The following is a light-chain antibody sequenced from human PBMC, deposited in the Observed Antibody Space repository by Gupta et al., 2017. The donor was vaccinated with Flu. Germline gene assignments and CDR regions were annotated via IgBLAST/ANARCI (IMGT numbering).Light chain of an antibody. J-gene: IGLJ3*02. CDR2: SNN. CDR3: AVWDESLNGVV. Sequence: QSVLTQPPSASGTPGQRVTISCSGSSSNIGSNTVNWYQQLPGTAPKLFIYSNNQRPSGVPDRVSGSKSGTSASLAISGLQSEDEADYYCAVWDESLNGVVFGGGTKLTVL. CDR1: SSNIGSNT. V-gene: IGLV1-44*01.